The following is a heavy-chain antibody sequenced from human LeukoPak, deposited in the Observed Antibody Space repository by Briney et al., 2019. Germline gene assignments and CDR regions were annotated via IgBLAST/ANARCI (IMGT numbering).Heavy chain of an antibody. D-gene: IGHD6-19*01. CDR2: IDSTSTYI. CDR3: AREGQGAWYWFDL. Sequence: GGSLRLSCEGSGFSSSAHTMNWVRQAPGKGLEWVSSIDSTSTYIYYADSMKGRFSISRDNAENSLYLQMSSLRAEDTAVYYCAREGQGAWYWFDLWGQGTLVTVSS. V-gene: IGHV3-21*01. CDR1: GFSSSAHT. J-gene: IGHJ5*02.